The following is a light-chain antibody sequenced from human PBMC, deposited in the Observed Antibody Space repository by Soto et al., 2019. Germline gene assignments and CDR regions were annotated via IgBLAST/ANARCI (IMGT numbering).Light chain of an antibody. Sequence: QSALTQPASVSGSPGQSITSSCTGTSSDVGGYNYVSWYQQHPGKAPKLMIYDVSNRPSGVSNRFSGSKSGNTASLNISGLQAEDEGDYYCSSYTSSSTVVFGGGTKLTVL. V-gene: IGLV2-14*01. CDR1: SSDVGGYNY. J-gene: IGLJ2*01. CDR2: DVS. CDR3: SSYTSSSTVV.